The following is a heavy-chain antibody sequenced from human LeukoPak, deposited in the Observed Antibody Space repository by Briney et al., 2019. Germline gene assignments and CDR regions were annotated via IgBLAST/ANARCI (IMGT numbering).Heavy chain of an antibody. V-gene: IGHV3-23*01. J-gene: IGHJ3*02. D-gene: IGHD3-10*01. CDR3: ARDLPYGSGASADAFDI. CDR1: GFTFSSYA. CDR2: ISGSGGST. Sequence: GGSLRLSCAASGFTFSSYAMSWVRQAPGKGLEWVSAISGSGGSTYYADSVKGRFTISRDNSKNTLYLQMNSLRAEDTAVYYCARDLPYGSGASADAFDIWGQGTMVTVSS.